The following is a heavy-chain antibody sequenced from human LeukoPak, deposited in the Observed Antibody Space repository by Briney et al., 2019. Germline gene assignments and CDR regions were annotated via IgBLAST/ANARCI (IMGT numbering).Heavy chain of an antibody. Sequence: SETLSLTCTVSGGSISSSSYYWGWIRQPPGKGLEWIGSIYYSGSTYYNPSLKSRVTISVDTSKNQFSLKLSSVTAADTAVYYCVRHCCRGAARLPDYWGQGTLVTVSS. J-gene: IGHJ4*02. D-gene: IGHD6-6*01. CDR1: GGSISSSSYY. CDR3: VRHCCRGAARLPDY. CDR2: IYYSGST. V-gene: IGHV4-39*01.